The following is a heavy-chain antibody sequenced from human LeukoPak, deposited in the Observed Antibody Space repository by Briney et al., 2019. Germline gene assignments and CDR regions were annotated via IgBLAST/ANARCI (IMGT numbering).Heavy chain of an antibody. CDR1: GFTFSSYA. Sequence: GGSLRLSCAASGFTFSSYAMPWVRQAPGKGLEWVAVISYDGSNKYYADSVKGRFTISRDNSKNTLYLQVNSLRAEDTAVYYCARVLEWLLFGTFDYWGQGTLVTVSS. D-gene: IGHD3-3*01. CDR3: ARVLEWLLFGTFDY. V-gene: IGHV3-30-3*01. J-gene: IGHJ4*02. CDR2: ISYDGSNK.